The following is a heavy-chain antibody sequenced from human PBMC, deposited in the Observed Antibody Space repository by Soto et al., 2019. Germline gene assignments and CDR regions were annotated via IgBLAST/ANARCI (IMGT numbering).Heavy chain of an antibody. Sequence: EVQLVESGGGLVQPGGSLRLACAASGLTVSSNYMSWVRQAPGKGLEWVSVIYSGGSTYYADSVKGRFTISRDNSKNTLYLQMNSLGAEDTAVYYCARQGYTSGWYYYFDYWGQGTLVTVSS. J-gene: IGHJ4*02. CDR3: ARQGYTSGWYYYFDY. CDR2: IYSGGST. D-gene: IGHD6-19*01. CDR1: GLTVSSNY. V-gene: IGHV3-66*04.